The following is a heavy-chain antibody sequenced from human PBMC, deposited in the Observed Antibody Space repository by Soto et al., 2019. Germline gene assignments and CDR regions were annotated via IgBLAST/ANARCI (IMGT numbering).Heavy chain of an antibody. Sequence: SVKVSCKASGGAFSSYAISWVRQAPGQGLEWMGGIIPIFGTANYAQKFQGRVTITADESTSTAYMELSSLRSEDTAVYYCARAKGGYSYGRHFDYWGQGTLVTVSS. CDR1: GGAFSSYA. CDR3: ARAKGGYSYGRHFDY. D-gene: IGHD5-18*01. J-gene: IGHJ4*02. V-gene: IGHV1-69*13. CDR2: IIPIFGTA.